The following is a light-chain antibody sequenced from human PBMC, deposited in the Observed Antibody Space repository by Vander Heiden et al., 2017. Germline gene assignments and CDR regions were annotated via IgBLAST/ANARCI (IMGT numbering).Light chain of an antibody. Sequence: SYELTQPPSVSVSPGQTASITCSGDKLGDKYACWYQQKPGQSPVLVIYQDSKRPSGIPERFSGSNSGNTATLTISGTQAMDEADYYCQAWDSSLVFSGGTKLTVL. CDR3: QAWDSSLV. CDR2: QDS. J-gene: IGLJ2*01. CDR1: KLGDKY. V-gene: IGLV3-1*01.